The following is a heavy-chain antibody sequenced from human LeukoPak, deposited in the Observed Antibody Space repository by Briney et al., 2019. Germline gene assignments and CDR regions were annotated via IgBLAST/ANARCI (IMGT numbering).Heavy chain of an antibody. Sequence: ASVKVSCKASGYTFTGYYMHWVRQAPGQGLEWMGWINPNSGGTNYAQKFQGWVTMTGDTSISTAYMELSRLRSDDTAVYYCARSVAAAGSYYFDYWGQGTLVTVSS. CDR3: ARSVAAAGSYYFDY. J-gene: IGHJ4*02. CDR2: INPNSGGT. D-gene: IGHD6-13*01. V-gene: IGHV1-2*04. CDR1: GYTFTGYY.